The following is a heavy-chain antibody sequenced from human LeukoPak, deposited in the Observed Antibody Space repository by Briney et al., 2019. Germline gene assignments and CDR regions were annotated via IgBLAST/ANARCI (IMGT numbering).Heavy chain of an antibody. CDR1: GGSISSYY. CDR3: VRESPAYYYGSGSYSYFDY. D-gene: IGHD3-10*01. V-gene: IGHV4-59*12. J-gene: IGHJ4*02. Sequence: SETLSLTCTVSGGSISSYYWSWIRQPPGKGLEWIGYIYYSGRTNYNPSLKSRVTISVDSSKNHFSLKLSSVTAADTAVYYCVRESPAYYYGSGSYSYFDYWGQGTLVTVSS. CDR2: IYYSGRT.